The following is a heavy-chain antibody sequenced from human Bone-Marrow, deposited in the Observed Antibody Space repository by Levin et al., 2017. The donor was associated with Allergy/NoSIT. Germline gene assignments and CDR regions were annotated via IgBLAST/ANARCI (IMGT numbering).Heavy chain of an antibody. D-gene: IGHD5-24*01. CDR2: IYYNGNT. J-gene: IGHJ4*02. Sequence: SQTLSLTCTVSGASISTFYWSWIRQPPGKGLEWIGYIYYNGNTKYNPSLQSRVTISVDTSTHQFSLKLTSVTAADTAVYYCARNLPDGQPHTPFLDYWSQGTLVTVSS. V-gene: IGHV4-59*01. CDR3: ARNLPDGQPHTPFLDY. CDR1: GASISTFY.